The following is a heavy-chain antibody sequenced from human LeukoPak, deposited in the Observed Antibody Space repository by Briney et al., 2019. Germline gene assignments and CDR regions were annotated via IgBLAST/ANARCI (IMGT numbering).Heavy chain of an antibody. CDR2: IYYSGST. D-gene: IGHD1-26*01. J-gene: IGHJ4*02. CDR3: AREREGATNSLDY. V-gene: IGHV4-31*03. CDR1: GGSISSGGYY. Sequence: SETLSLTCTVSGGSISSGGYYWSWIRQHPGKGLEWIGYIYYSGSTYYNPSLKSRVTISVDTSKNQFSLKLSSVTAADTAVYYCAREREGATNSLDYWGQGTLVTVYS.